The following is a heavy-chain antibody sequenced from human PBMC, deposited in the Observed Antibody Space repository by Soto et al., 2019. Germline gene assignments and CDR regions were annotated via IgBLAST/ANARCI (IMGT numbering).Heavy chain of an antibody. D-gene: IGHD3-9*01. Sequence: GASVKVSYKASGYTFTSYAMHWVRQAPGQRLEWMGWINAGNGNTKYSQKFQGRVTITRDTSASTAYMELSSLRSEDTAVYYCARDHQLRYFIGYWGQGTLVTVSS. J-gene: IGHJ4*02. CDR2: INAGNGNT. V-gene: IGHV1-3*01. CDR1: GYTFTSYA. CDR3: ARDHQLRYFIGY.